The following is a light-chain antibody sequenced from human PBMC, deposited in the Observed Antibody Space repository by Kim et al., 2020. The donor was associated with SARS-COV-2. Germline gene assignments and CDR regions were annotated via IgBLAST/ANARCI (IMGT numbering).Light chain of an antibody. CDR2: EDT. Sequence: SYEPTQPPSVSVSPGQTASITCSGDKLGDRYACWYQQKPGQSPLLVIYEDTKRPSGIPERFSGSNSGNTATLTVSGTQAMDEADYYCQAWDSGTVVFGGGTQLTVL. J-gene: IGLJ2*01. CDR3: QAWDSGTVV. V-gene: IGLV3-1*01. CDR1: KLGDRY.